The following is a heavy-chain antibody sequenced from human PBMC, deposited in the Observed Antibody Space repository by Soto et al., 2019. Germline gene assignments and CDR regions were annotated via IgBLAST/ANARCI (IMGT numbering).Heavy chain of an antibody. V-gene: IGHV4-31*03. CDR2: IYYSGST. CDR1: GGSISSVGYY. Sequence: QVQLQESGPGLVTPSQTLSLTCTVSGGSISSVGYYWSLIRQHPGKGVERIGYIYYSGSTYYNLSLKNRVTISVDTSKHQFSLKLNSVTAAARAVYYCARDAGYCSSTSCDPDAFYIWGQGTMVTVSS. D-gene: IGHD2-2*01. CDR3: ARDAGYCSSTSCDPDAFYI. J-gene: IGHJ3*02.